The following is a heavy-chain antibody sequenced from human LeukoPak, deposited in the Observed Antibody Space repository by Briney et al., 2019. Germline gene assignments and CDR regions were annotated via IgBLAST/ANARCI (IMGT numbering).Heavy chain of an antibody. Sequence: GGSLRLSCAASGFTFSSYGMSWVRQAPGKGLEWVSTIRGSGDITYYADSVKGRFTISRDNSKNTLYLQMNSLRAEDTAVYYCAKGTYGSGTYGSIDYWGQGTLVTVSS. CDR3: AKGTYGSGTYGSIDY. J-gene: IGHJ4*02. CDR2: IRGSGDIT. D-gene: IGHD3-10*01. V-gene: IGHV3-23*01. CDR1: GFTFSSYG.